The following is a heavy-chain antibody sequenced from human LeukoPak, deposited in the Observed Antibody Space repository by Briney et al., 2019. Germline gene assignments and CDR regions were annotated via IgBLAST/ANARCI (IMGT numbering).Heavy chain of an antibody. CDR2: IYTSGST. J-gene: IGHJ4*02. Sequence: SETLSLTCTVSGGSISSYYWSWIRQPAGKGLEWIGRIYTSGSTNYNPSLKSRVTISVDKSKNQFSLKLSSVTAADTAVYYCTTAAGPYAPFDYWGQGTLVTVSS. CDR3: TTAAGPYAPFDY. D-gene: IGHD6-13*01. V-gene: IGHV4-4*07. CDR1: GGSISSYY.